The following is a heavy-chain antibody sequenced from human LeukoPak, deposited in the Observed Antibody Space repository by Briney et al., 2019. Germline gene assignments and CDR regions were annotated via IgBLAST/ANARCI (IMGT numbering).Heavy chain of an antibody. Sequence: GGSLRLSCEASGFTFINYAMNWVRQAPEKGLEWVSTVSGPGTTTYYADSVKGRFTVSRDNSKNTVFLQMDSLRAEDTAVYYCARLNSGWNFFDYWGQGTLVTVSS. J-gene: IGHJ4*02. V-gene: IGHV3-23*01. CDR3: ARLNSGWNFFDY. D-gene: IGHD6-19*01. CDR1: GFTFINYA. CDR2: VSGPGTTT.